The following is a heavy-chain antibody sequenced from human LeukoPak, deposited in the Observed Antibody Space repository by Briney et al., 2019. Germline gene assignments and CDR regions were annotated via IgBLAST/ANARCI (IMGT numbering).Heavy chain of an antibody. J-gene: IGHJ5*02. V-gene: IGHV4-59*08. CDR3: ARAAHRSGWS. CDR2: IYSSGTI. D-gene: IGHD6-19*01. Sequence: SETLSLTCTVSSGSISSYYWSWIRQPPGKGLEWLGYIYSSGTINFNPSLKSRLTMSVDTSKNQFSLMLSSVTAADTAVHYFARAAHRSGWSWRQGTLVTVSS. CDR1: SGSISSYY.